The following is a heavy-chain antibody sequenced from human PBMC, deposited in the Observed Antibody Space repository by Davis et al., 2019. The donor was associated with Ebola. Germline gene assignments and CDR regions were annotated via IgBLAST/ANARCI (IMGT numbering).Heavy chain of an antibody. CDR3: ARTQNDYYYMDV. CDR1: GGSISSYY. J-gene: IGHJ6*03. V-gene: IGHV4-59*12. Sequence: PSETLSLTCAVSGGSISSYYWSWIRQPPGKGLEWIGYIYYSGSTNYNPSLKSRVTISVDTSKNQFSLKLSSVTAADTAVYYCARTQNDYYYMDVWGKGTTVTVSS. CDR2: IYYSGST.